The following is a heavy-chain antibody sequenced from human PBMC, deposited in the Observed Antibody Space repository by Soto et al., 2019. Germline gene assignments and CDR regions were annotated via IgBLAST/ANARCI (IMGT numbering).Heavy chain of an antibody. CDR2: IFPGDSET. CDR3: ARQGPGGY. CDR1: GYSFSTYW. Sequence: PGESLKISCKGSGYSFSTYWIAWVRQVPGKGLEWMGIIFPGDSETGYSPSFQGQVTISADKSISTAYLQWTSLKSSDSAIYYCARQGPGGYWGQGTLVTVSS. V-gene: IGHV5-51*01. J-gene: IGHJ4*02.